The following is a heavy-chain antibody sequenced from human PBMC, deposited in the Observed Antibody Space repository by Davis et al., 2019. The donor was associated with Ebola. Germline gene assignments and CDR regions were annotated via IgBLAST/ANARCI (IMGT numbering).Heavy chain of an antibody. J-gene: IGHJ3*02. Sequence: ASVKVSCKASGYTFTSYYMHWVRQAPGQGLEWMGIINPSGGSTSYTQKFQGRVTMTRDTSTSTVYMELSSLRSEDTAVYYCARLCNWNYVIVCSFDIWGQGTMVTVSS. CDR3: ARLCNWNYVIVCSFDI. CDR2: INPSGGST. D-gene: IGHD1-7*01. CDR1: GYTFTSYY. V-gene: IGHV1-46*01.